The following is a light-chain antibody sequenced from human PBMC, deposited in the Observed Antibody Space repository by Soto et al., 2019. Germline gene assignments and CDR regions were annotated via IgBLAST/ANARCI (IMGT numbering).Light chain of an antibody. CDR2: GAS. CDR3: QQAYSFPLT. J-gene: IGKJ4*01. CDR1: QGLGVW. V-gene: IGKV1-12*01. Sequence: DIQMTQSSSSVSPSVGARVTITCRASQGLGVWLGWYQQKPGKAPQLLIFGASGLQTGVPPRFSGSGSGTDFTLTISSLQPEDFATYFCQQAYSFPLTFGRGTKVDIK.